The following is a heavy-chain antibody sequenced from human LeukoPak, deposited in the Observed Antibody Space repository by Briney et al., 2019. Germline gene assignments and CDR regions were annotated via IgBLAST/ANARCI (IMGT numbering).Heavy chain of an antibody. CDR2: INQDGSEK. D-gene: IGHD2-21*01. V-gene: IGHV3-7*01. J-gene: IGHJ5*02. CDR3: ASQRYCVA. CDR1: GFTFSNYW. Sequence: GGSLRLCCAVSGFTFSNYWMSWVRQAPGKGLEWVANINQDGSEKYYVGSVKGRFTISRDNAKNSLYLQMDSLRADDTAVYYCASQRYCVAWGQGTLVTVSS.